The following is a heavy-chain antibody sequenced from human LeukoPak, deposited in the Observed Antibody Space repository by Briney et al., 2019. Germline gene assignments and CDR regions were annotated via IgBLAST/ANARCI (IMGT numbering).Heavy chain of an antibody. D-gene: IGHD6-19*01. Sequence: PGGSLRLSCAASGFTFSSYAMSWVRQAPGKGLEWVSAISGSGGSTYYADSVKGRFTISRDNSKNTLYLQMNSLRAEDTAVYYCAKSSWWLVRLDHDYWGQGTLVTVSS. CDR2: ISGSGGST. CDR3: AKSSWWLVRLDHDY. V-gene: IGHV3-23*01. J-gene: IGHJ4*02. CDR1: GFTFSSYA.